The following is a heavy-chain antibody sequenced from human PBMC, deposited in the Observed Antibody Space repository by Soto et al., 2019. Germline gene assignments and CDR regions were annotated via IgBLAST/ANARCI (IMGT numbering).Heavy chain of an antibody. Sequence: PGGSLRLSCAASGFTFSSFWMTWVRQVPGKGLEWVATIKQDGNEKYYVDSVKGRFSISRDNAKSSLYLQMNSLRAEDTALYYCAREAYREYSYPIYWGQGTLVTVS. CDR1: GFTFSSFW. CDR2: IKQDGNEK. CDR3: AREAYREYSYPIY. D-gene: IGHD5-18*01. V-gene: IGHV3-7*01. J-gene: IGHJ4*02.